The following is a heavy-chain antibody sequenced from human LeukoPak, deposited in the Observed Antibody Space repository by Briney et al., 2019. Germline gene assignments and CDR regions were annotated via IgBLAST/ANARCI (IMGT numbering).Heavy chain of an antibody. Sequence: SVKVSCKASGGTFSSSAISWVRQAPGQGLEWMGGIIPIFGTANYAQKFQGRVTITTDESTSTAYMELSSLRSEDTAVYYCARSAHRYCYDSSGYYYSYWGQGTLVTVSS. CDR2: IIPIFGTA. CDR3: ARSAHRYCYDSSGYYYSY. J-gene: IGHJ4*02. CDR1: GGTFSSSA. V-gene: IGHV1-69*05. D-gene: IGHD3-22*01.